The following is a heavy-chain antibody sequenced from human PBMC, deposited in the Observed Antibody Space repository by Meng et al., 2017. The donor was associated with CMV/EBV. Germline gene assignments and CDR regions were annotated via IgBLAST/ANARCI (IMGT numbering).Heavy chain of an antibody. CDR1: GFTFNTYA. D-gene: IGHD3-22*01. CDR3: VRDQGGESMIAVLIERFGMDV. J-gene: IGHJ6*02. CDR2: ISYDGSNK. V-gene: IGHV3-30*04. Sequence: GESLKISCAASGFTFNTYAMHWVRQAPGKGLEWVAVISYDGSNKYTADSVQGRLTISRDNSKNNLYLQMNSQTVEDTAVYYCVRDQGGESMIAVLIERFGMDVWGQGTTVTVSS.